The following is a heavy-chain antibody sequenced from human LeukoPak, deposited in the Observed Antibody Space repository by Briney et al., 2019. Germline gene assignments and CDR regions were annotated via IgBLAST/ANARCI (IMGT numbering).Heavy chain of an antibody. Sequence: PGGSLRLSCAASGFTFDGYGMSWVRQAPGKGLEWVSGINWNGGSTGYADSVKGRFTISRDNAKNSPYLQMNSLRAEDTALYYCARGEADYYGSGSYFGAFDIWGQGTMVTVSS. J-gene: IGHJ3*02. D-gene: IGHD3-10*01. CDR2: INWNGGST. CDR1: GFTFDGYG. V-gene: IGHV3-20*04. CDR3: ARGEADYYGSGSYFGAFDI.